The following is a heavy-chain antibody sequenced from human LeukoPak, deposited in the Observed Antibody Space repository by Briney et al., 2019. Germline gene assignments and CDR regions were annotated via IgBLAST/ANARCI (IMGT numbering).Heavy chain of an antibody. CDR2: IYTSGST. CDR1: GGSISSYY. CDR3: AREGKLLWFGELYRNAFDI. Sequence: PSETLSLTCTVSGGSISSYYWSWIRQPAGKGLEWTGRIYTSGSTNYNPSLKSRVTMSVDTSKNQFSLKLSSVTAADTAVYYCAREGKLLWFGELYRNAFDIWGQGTMVTVSS. V-gene: IGHV4-4*07. J-gene: IGHJ3*02. D-gene: IGHD3-10*01.